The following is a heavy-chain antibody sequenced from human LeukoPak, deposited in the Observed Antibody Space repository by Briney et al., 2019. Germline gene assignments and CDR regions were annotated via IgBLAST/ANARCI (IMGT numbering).Heavy chain of an antibody. J-gene: IGHJ4*02. CDR3: ARGDSGYYDSSGLDY. CDR1: GGSISSYY. Sequence: SETLSLTCSLSGGSISSYYWSWIRQPARKGLEWIGRIYTSGSTNYNPSLKSRVTMSVDTSKNQFSLKLSSVTAADTAVYYCARGDSGYYDSSGLDYWGQGTLVTVSS. D-gene: IGHD3-22*01. CDR2: IYTSGST. V-gene: IGHV4-4*07.